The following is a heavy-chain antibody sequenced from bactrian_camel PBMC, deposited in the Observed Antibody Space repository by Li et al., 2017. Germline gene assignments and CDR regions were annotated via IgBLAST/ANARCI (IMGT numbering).Heavy chain of an antibody. CDR2: FSFSGTK. CDR3: AARRTALGGTRCDVWNY. D-gene: IGHD3*01. J-gene: IGHJ4*01. V-gene: IGHV3S26*01. Sequence: HVQLVESGGGSVQAGGSLRLSCAASGLTGSRYCMSWFRQAPGKERERGAVFSFSGTKTYADSVKGRFTISQDSAKMSLFLQMNSLKPEDTAMYYCAARRTALGGTRCDVWNYWGQGTQVTVS. CDR1: GLTGSRYC.